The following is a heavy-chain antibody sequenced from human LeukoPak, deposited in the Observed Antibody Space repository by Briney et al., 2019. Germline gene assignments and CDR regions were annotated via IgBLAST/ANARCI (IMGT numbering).Heavy chain of an antibody. D-gene: IGHD3-22*01. CDR2: INPNSGGT. V-gene: IGHV1-2*02. CDR1: GYTFTGYY. CDR3: ARAGPNYYDSSGYYGGTFDY. Sequence: ASVKVSCKASGYTFTGYYMHWVRQAPGQGLEWMGWINPNSGGTNYAQKFQGRVTMTRDTSISTAYMELSSLRAEDMAVYYCARAGPNYYDSSGYYGGTFDYWGQGTLVTVSS. J-gene: IGHJ4*02.